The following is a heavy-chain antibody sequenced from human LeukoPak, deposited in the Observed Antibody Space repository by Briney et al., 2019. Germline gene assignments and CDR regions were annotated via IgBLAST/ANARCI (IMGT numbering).Heavy chain of an antibody. CDR2: INWNGGST. J-gene: IGHJ4*02. CDR3: ASEANSGSYYLFDY. V-gene: IGHV3-20*04. CDR1: GFTFDDYG. D-gene: IGHD1-26*01. Sequence: GGSLRLSCAASGFTFDDYGMSWVRQAPGKGLEWVSGINWNGGSTGYADSVKGRFTISRDNAKNSLYLQMNSLRAEDTAVYYCASEANSGSYYLFDYWGQGTLVTVSS.